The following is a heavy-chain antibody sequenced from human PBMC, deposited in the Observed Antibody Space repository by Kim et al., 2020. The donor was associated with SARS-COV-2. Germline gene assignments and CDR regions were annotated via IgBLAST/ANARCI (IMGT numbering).Heavy chain of an antibody. CDR1: GFSFSSYF. J-gene: IGHJ5*01. CDR2: ISYDGSKK. D-gene: IGHD3-10*01. CDR3: ARDRDGWGSYYDS. Sequence: GGSLRLSCAASGFSFSSYFMHWVRQPPGKGLEWVALISYDGSKKYYADSVKGRSTISRDNSKNTLYLQMNSLRAEDTAVYYCARDRDGWGSYYDSWGQGT. V-gene: IGHV3-30*04.